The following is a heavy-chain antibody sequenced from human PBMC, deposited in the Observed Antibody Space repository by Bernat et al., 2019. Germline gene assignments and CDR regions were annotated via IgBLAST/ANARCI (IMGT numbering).Heavy chain of an antibody. J-gene: IGHJ4*02. V-gene: IGHV3-53*01. Sequence: EVQLVESGGGLIRPGGSLRLSCAASGFTVSTNYMTWVRQAPGKGLEWVSVIYSGSTFYADSVEGRFTISRDKDRLYLKMNSLRAEDTDVYYCASRPRLASGTHRNSWPLDYWGQGTLVTVSS. CDR2: IYSGST. CDR1: GFTVSTNY. D-gene: IGHD6-13*01. CDR3: ASRPRLASGTHRNSWPLDY.